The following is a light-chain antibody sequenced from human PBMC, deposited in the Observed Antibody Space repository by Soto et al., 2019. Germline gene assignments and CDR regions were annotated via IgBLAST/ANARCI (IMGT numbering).Light chain of an antibody. V-gene: IGLV4-69*01. CDR3: QTWGTSQGV. CDR1: SGHSSYA. CDR2: LNSDGSH. J-gene: IGLJ2*01. Sequence: QPVLTQSPSASASLGGSVKLTCTLSSGHSSYAIAWHQQQPEKGPRYLMKLNSDGSHSKGDGIPDRFSGSSSGAERYLTISSLQSEDEADYYCQTWGTSQGVFGGGTKLTVL.